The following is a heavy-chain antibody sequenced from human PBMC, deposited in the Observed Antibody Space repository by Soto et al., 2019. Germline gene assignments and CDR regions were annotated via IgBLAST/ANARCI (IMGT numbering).Heavy chain of an antibody. CDR1: GYTFTSYS. J-gene: IGHJ4*02. CDR2: INAGNGNT. D-gene: IGHD3-10*01. Sequence: ASVKVSCKASGYTFTSYSMHWVRHAPGQRLEWMGWINAGNGNTKYSQKFQGRVTITRDTSASTAYMELSSLRSEDTAVYYCARAKTRITMVRGVDYLDYWGQGTLVTVSS. CDR3: ARAKTRITMVRGVDYLDY. V-gene: IGHV1-3*01.